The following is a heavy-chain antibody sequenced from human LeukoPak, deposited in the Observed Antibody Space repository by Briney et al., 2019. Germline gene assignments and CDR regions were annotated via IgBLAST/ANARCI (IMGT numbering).Heavy chain of an antibody. D-gene: IGHD3-10*01. J-gene: IGHJ5*02. Sequence: GASVKVSCKASGYTFTSYGISWVRQAPGQGLEWMGWISTYNGNTNYTQKLQGRVTMTTDTSTSTAYMELRSLRSDDTAVYYCAMVRGVLNWFDPWGQGTLVTVSS. CDR2: ISTYNGNT. CDR1: GYTFTSYG. V-gene: IGHV1-18*01. CDR3: AMVRGVLNWFDP.